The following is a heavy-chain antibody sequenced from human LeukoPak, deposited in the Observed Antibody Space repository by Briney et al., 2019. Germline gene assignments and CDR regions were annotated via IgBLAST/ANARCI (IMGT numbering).Heavy chain of an antibody. V-gene: IGHV1-18*01. CDR1: GYTFTSYG. D-gene: IGHD2-15*01. J-gene: IGHJ3*02. Sequence: ASVKVSCKGSGYTFTSYGISWVRQAPGQGLEWMGWISAYNGNTNYAQKLQGRVTMTTDTSTSTAYMELRSLRSDDTAVYYCARGHGVVVPHAFDIWGQGTMVTVSS. CDR2: ISAYNGNT. CDR3: ARGHGVVVPHAFDI.